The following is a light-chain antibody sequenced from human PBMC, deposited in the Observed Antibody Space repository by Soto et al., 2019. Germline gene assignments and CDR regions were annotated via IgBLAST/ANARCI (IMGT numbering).Light chain of an antibody. V-gene: IGKV4-1*01. CDR2: WAS. CDR3: HQYYSTLIT. Sequence: DIALTQSPDSLALSLGERATMNCKSSQSVLYSSYNKSYLAWYQVKPGRPPKLLFSWASTRESGVPDRFSGSGSETDFTLTISSLQAADVEVYCYHQYYSTLITFGQGTRLEIK. CDR1: QSVLYSSYNKSY. J-gene: IGKJ5*01.